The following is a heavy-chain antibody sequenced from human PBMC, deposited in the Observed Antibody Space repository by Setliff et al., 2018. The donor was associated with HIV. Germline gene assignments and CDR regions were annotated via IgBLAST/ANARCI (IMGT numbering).Heavy chain of an antibody. D-gene: IGHD3-10*01. V-gene: IGHV4-34*01. J-gene: IGHJ5*02. CDR3: APLLWFGESSWFDP. CDR1: GAPFSGFH. Sequence: SETLSLTCAVYGAPFSGFHWGWIRQSPGKGLEWIGEIDHSGSTKYNPSLKSRVTISVDTSKNHFSLRLSSVTAADTAVYYCAPLLWFGESSWFDPWGQGTLVTVSS. CDR2: IDHSGST.